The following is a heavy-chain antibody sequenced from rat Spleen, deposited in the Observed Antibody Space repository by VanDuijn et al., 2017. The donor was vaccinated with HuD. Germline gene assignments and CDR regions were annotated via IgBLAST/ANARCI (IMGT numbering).Heavy chain of an antibody. J-gene: IGHJ3*01. CDR3: TREGHTMDRATYWFAY. V-gene: IGHV2S12*01. CDR1: GFSLTSDG. Sequence: QVQLKESGPGLVQPSQTLSLTCTVSGFSLTSDGVSWVRQPPGKGLEWIAAVSSVGNTYYDSTLKSRLSISRDTAKSQVFLKIYSLQTEDTAIYFCTREGHTMDRATYWFAYWGQGTLVTVSS. CDR2: VSSVGNT. D-gene: IGHD1-9*01.